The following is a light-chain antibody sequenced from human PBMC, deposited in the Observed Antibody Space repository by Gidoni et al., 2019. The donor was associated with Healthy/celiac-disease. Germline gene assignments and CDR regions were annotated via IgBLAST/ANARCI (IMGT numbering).Light chain of an antibody. J-gene: IGKJ1*01. CDR2: GAS. V-gene: IGKV3-15*01. CDR3: QQYNNWPRT. Sequence: EIVMTQSPATLSVSPGARATLSCRASQSVSSNLAWYPQKPGQAPRRLIYGASTRATGIPARFSGSGSGTEFTLTISSLQSEDFAVYYCQQYNNWPRTFGQGTKVEIK. CDR1: QSVSSN.